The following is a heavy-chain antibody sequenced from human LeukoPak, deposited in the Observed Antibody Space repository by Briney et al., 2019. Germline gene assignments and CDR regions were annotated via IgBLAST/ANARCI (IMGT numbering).Heavy chain of an antibody. V-gene: IGHV4-38-2*01. CDR2: IYHSGST. CDR1: GGSFSGYY. J-gene: IGHJ4*02. Sequence: SETLSLTCAVYGGSFSGYYWGWIRQPPGKGLEWIGSIYHSGSTYYNPSLKSRVTISVDTSKNQFSLKLSSVTAADTAEYYCARQRGDTIFGVVKAEFDYWGQGTLVTVSS. CDR3: ARQRGDTIFGVVKAEFDY. D-gene: IGHD3-3*01.